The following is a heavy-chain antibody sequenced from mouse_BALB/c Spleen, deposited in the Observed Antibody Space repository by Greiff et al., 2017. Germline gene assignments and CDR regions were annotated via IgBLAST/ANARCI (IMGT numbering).Heavy chain of an antibody. CDR3: AREGYYGSSGFAY. CDR2: ISSGSSTI. Sequence: DVKLVESGGGLVQPGGSRKLSCAASGFTFSSFGMHWVRQAPEKGLEWVAYISSGSSTIYYADTVKGRFTISRDNPKNTLFLQMTSLRSEDTAMYYGAREGYYGSSGFAYWGQGTLVTVSA. J-gene: IGHJ3*01. CDR1: GFTFSSFG. D-gene: IGHD1-1*01. V-gene: IGHV5-17*02.